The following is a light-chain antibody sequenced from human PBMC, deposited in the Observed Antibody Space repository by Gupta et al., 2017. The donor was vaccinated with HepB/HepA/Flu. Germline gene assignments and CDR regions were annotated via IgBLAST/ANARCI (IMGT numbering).Light chain of an antibody. CDR1: SSDFGSYNL. CDR3: CSSAGSVTSVV. CDR2: EVS. V-gene: IGLV2-23*02. Sequence: QASLSHPASVSGFPGRSITISCPGSSSDFGSYNLVSWYQQHPGKAPKFMIYEVSKRPSGVSNRFSGSKSGNTATLTISRLQAEDEAYYYCCSSAGSVTSVVFGGGTKLTVL. J-gene: IGLJ2*01.